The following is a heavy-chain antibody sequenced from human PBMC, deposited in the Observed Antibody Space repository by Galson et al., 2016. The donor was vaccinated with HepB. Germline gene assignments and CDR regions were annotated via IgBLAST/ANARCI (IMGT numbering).Heavy chain of an antibody. D-gene: IGHD6-6*01. J-gene: IGHJ6*02. CDR1: GYSFTNYW. V-gene: IGHV5-51*01. Sequence: QSGAEVKKPGESLKISCKGSGYSFTNYWIAWVRQMPGKGLEWMGIIYPGDSAIRYSPSFQGQVTISADTSISSAYLQWNSLKASDTAMYYCARRGYSSSSDSGGNYYGLDVWGQGTTVTVSS. CDR2: IYPGDSAI. CDR3: ARRGYSSSSDSGGNYYGLDV.